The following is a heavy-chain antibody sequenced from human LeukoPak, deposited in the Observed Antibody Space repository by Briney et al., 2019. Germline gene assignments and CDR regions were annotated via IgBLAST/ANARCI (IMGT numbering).Heavy chain of an antibody. J-gene: IGHJ4*02. CDR1: GFTFSSYW. V-gene: IGHV3-74*01. Sequence: GGSLGLSCAASGFTFSSYWMHWVRQAPGKGLVWVSRINSDGSSTSYADSVKGRFTISRDNAKNTLYLQMNSLRAEDTAVYYCARAWAQYCSGGSCYGVDYWGQGTLVTVSS. CDR3: ARAWAQYCSGGSCYGVDY. CDR2: INSDGSST. D-gene: IGHD2-15*01.